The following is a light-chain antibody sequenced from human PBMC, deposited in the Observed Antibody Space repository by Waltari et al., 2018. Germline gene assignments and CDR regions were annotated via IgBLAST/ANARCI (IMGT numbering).Light chain of an antibody. Sequence: SYVLTQSPSVSVAPGQTARITCGGNNIGTKSVQWYQQKPGQAPMLVVYDVSDRPSGAPERFSGSNSGNTATLTIARVAAGDEADYYCQVWDSSSDHLVFGG. CDR1: NIGTKS. CDR2: DVS. V-gene: IGLV3-21*02. CDR3: QVWDSSSDHLV. J-gene: IGLJ2*01.